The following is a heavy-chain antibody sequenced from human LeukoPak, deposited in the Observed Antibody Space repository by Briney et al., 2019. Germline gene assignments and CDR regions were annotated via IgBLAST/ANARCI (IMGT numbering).Heavy chain of an antibody. CDR1: GGSISSGGYY. D-gene: IGHD3-10*01. V-gene: IGHV4-31*03. CDR2: IYYSGGA. J-gene: IGHJ4*02. Sequence: NPSETLSLTCTVSGGSISSGGYYWSWIRQHPGKGLEWIGYIYYSGGAYYNPSLKSRVTISVDTSENQFSLKLSSVTAADTAVYYCARVNYGSATKEDYWGQGTLVIVSS. CDR3: ARVNYGSATKEDY.